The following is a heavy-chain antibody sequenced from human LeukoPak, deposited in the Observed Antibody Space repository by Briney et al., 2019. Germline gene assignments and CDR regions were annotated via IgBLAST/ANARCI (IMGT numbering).Heavy chain of an antibody. V-gene: IGHV4-34*01. Sequence: SETLSLTCAVYGGSFSGYYLSWIRQPPGKGLEWIGEINHSGSTNYNPSLKSRVTISVDTSKNQFSLKLSSVTAADTAVYYCARETLGYSYGYGKSWFDPWGQGTLVTVSS. J-gene: IGHJ5*02. CDR3: ARETLGYSYGYGKSWFDP. CDR1: GGSFSGYY. CDR2: INHSGST. D-gene: IGHD5-18*01.